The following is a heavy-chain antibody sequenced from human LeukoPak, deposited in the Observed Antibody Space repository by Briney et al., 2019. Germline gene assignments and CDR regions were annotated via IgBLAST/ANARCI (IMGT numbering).Heavy chain of an antibody. J-gene: IGHJ2*01. V-gene: IGHV3-33*01. CDR3: ARGNPLGLWYFDL. CDR2: IWYDGSNK. D-gene: IGHD1-14*01. Sequence: GGSLRLSCAASGFTFSSYGMHWVRQAPGKGLEWVAVIWYDGSNKYYADSVKGRFTISRDNSKNTLYLQMNSLRAEDTAVYYCARGNPLGLWYFDLWGRGTLVTVSS. CDR1: GFTFSSYG.